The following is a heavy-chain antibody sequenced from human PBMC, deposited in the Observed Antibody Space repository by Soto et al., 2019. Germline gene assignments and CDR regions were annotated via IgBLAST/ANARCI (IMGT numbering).Heavy chain of an antibody. CDR1: GYSFTTYW. V-gene: IGHV5-51*03. CDR3: ARYSGRSFWYFDL. CDR2: IYPGDSET. D-gene: IGHD1-26*01. J-gene: IGHJ2*01. Sequence: EVQLVQSGAEVRKPGESLKISCKGSGYSFTTYWIGWVRQMPGKGLEWMGIIYPGDSETKYSPSFQGQVTISADKSFNTAYLQWDSLRASDTAIYYCARYSGRSFWYFDLWGRGTLVTVSS.